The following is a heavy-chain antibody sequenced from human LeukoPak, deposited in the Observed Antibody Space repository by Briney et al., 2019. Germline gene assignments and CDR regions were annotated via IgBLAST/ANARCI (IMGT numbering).Heavy chain of an antibody. D-gene: IGHD6-19*01. CDR1: GFTFSSYG. Sequence: GGSLRLSCAASGFTFSSYGMHWVRQAPGEGLEWVAVISYDGSNKYYADSVKGRFTISRDDSKHTLYLQMNSLRAEDTAVYYCAKSSATYSSGWADSWGQGSLVTVSS. CDR2: ISYDGSNK. CDR3: AKSSATYSSGWADS. V-gene: IGHV3-30*18. J-gene: IGHJ5*01.